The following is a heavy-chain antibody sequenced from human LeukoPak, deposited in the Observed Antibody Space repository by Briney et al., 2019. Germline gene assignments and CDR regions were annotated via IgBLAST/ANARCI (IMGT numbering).Heavy chain of an antibody. CDR2: IRGSDGRT. J-gene: IGHJ4*02. V-gene: IGHV3-23*01. Sequence: GGSLRLSCAASGFTFRSYAMSWVRQAPGKGPEWVSSIRGSDGRTYYADFLEGRFTISRDNSKNKLYLEMNSLRAEDTAVYYCAKENYDSSGFDFDYWGQGTLVTVSS. D-gene: IGHD3-22*01. CDR3: AKENYDSSGFDFDY. CDR1: GFTFRSYA.